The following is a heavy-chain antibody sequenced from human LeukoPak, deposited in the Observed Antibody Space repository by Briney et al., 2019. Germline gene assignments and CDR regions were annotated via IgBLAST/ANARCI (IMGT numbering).Heavy chain of an antibody. V-gene: IGHV3-11*01. CDR1: GFTFSDYY. Sequence: GGSLRLSCAASGFTFSDYYMTWIRQTPGKGLEWVSYISSSGDRKDFADSVKGRFTISRDNAKNSLYLQMNSLRAEDTAVYYCARSGIYYGSGSYHWFDPWGQGTLVTVSS. J-gene: IGHJ5*02. D-gene: IGHD3-10*01. CDR3: ARSGIYYGSGSYHWFDP. CDR2: ISSSGDRK.